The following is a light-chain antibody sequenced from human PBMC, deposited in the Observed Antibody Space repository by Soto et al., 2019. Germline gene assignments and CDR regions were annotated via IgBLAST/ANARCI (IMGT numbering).Light chain of an antibody. J-gene: IGKJ1*01. V-gene: IGKV1-39*01. CDR2: AAS. CDR1: QAISYY. CDR3: QQSYTAPQT. Sequence: DLQMTQSPSSLSASVGDRVTITCRASQAISYYLNWYQQKPGKAPKLLIHAASSLQSGVPSRFSGGGSGTDFTLTINSLQPEDFATYYCQQSYTAPQTFGQGTKVEI.